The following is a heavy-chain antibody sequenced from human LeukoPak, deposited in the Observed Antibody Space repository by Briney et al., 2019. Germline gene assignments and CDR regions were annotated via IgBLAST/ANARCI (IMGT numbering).Heavy chain of an antibody. CDR1: GFTFSNYA. Sequence: GGSLRLSCVASGFTFSNYAMTWVRQAPGKGLEWVSKIGGSGGDTYYADSVKGRFTISRDNSKNTLYLQMNSLRAEDTAVYYCAKDSGSGSQNYYYGMDVWGQGTTVTVSS. V-gene: IGHV3-23*01. D-gene: IGHD1-26*01. CDR2: IGGSGGDT. CDR3: AKDSGSGSQNYYYGMDV. J-gene: IGHJ6*02.